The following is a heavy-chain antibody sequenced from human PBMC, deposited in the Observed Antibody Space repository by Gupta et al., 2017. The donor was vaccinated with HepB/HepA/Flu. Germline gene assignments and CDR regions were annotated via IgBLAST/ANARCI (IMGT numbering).Heavy chain of an antibody. D-gene: IGHD6-6*01. CDR2: NKSKIDGGTI. CDR3: TQLAYGA. CDR1: GFTVSDAW. Sequence: QVVESGGGLVKPGESLRVSCAVSGFTVSDAWMSWVRQGPGKGLKWVGRNKSKIDGGTIDYAAPVKKRFIISRDDSINTLYLQMNYRKREVPAIYYCTQLAYGAWGQGTMVTVSS. V-gene: IGHV3-15*01. J-gene: IGHJ5*02.